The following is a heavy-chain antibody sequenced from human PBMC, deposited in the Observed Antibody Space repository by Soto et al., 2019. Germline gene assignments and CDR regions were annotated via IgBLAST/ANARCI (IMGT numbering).Heavy chain of an antibody. J-gene: IGHJ4*02. CDR3: ARELSYSNHYFDY. V-gene: IGHV4-59*01. Sequence: PSETLSLTCTVSGGSISSYYWSWIRQPPGKGLEWIGYIYYSGSTNYNPSLKSRVTISVDTSKNQFSLKLSSVTAADTAVYYCARELSYSNHYFDYWGQGTLVTVSS. D-gene: IGHD4-4*01. CDR2: IYYSGST. CDR1: GGSISSYY.